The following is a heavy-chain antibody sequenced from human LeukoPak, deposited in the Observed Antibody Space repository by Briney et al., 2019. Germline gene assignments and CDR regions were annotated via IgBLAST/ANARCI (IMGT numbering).Heavy chain of an antibody. J-gene: IGHJ4*02. CDR2: INQDGSEK. V-gene: IGHV3-7*05. D-gene: IGHD2-15*01. Sequence: GGSLRLPCAASGFTFSTYWMSWLRQAPGKGLEWVANINQDGSEKYYVDSVEGRFTISRDNAKNSLYLQLNSLRAEDTAVYYCARMTGGLWDYWGQGTLVTVSS. CDR1: GFTFSTYW. CDR3: ARMTGGLWDY.